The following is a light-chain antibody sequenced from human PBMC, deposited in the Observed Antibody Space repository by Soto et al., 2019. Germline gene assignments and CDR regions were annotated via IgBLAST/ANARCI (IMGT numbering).Light chain of an antibody. V-gene: IGKV1-5*03. J-gene: IGKJ1*01. CDR2: KAS. CDR3: QQYHSYST. Sequence: DIQMTQSPSTLSASVGDRVTITCRASQSISNYLAWYQQKPGKAPNLLIYKASTLQSGVPSRFSGSGSGTEFTLTIHSLQAVDFANYFCQQYHSYSTFGQGTKVEIK. CDR1: QSISNY.